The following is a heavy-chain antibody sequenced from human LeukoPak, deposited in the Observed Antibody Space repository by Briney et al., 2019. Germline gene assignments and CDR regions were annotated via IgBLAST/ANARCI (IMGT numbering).Heavy chain of an antibody. V-gene: IGHV5-51*01. D-gene: IGHD6-19*01. Sequence: GESLKISCKGSGYSFTSYWIGWVRQMPGKGLEWMGIIYPGDSDTRYSPSFQGQVIISADKSISTAYLQWSSLKASDTAMYYCARPDVKGAVAVAGAFDIWGQGTMVTVSS. CDR1: GYSFTSYW. CDR3: ARPDVKGAVAVAGAFDI. J-gene: IGHJ3*02. CDR2: IYPGDSDT.